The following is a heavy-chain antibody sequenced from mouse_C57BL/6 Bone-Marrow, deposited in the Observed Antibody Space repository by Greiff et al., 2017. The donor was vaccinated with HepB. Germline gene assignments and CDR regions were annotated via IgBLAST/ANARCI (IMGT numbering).Heavy chain of an antibody. J-gene: IGHJ1*03. Sequence: QVQLQQSDAELVKPGASVKISCKVSGYTFTDHTIHWMKQRPEQGLEWIGYIYPRDGSTKYNEKFKGKATLTADKSSSTAYMQLNSLTSEDSAVYFCARSIFSYYGSSFYWYFDVWGTGTTVTVSS. D-gene: IGHD1-1*01. CDR2: IYPRDGST. V-gene: IGHV1-78*01. CDR1: GYTFTDHT. CDR3: ARSIFSYYGSSFYWYFDV.